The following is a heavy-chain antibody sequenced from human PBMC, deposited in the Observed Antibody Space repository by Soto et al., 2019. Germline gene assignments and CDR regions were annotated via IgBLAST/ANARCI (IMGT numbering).Heavy chain of an antibody. J-gene: IGHJ4*02. V-gene: IGHV1-69*13. Sequence: GASVKVSCKASGGTFSSYAISWVRQAPGQGLEWMGGIIPIFGTANYAQKFQGRVTITADESTSTAYMELSSLRSEDTAVYYCARATTVTTPFDYWGQGTLVTVSS. CDR1: GGTFSSYA. D-gene: IGHD4-17*01. CDR2: IIPIFGTA. CDR3: ARATTVTTPFDY.